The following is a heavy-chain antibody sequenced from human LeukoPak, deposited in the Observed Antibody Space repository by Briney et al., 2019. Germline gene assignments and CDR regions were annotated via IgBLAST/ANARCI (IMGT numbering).Heavy chain of an antibody. J-gene: IGHJ3*02. V-gene: IGHV3-30*18. D-gene: IGHD2-2*01. Sequence: GRSLRLSCAASGFTFSSYGMHWVRQAPGKGLEWVAVISYDGSNKYYADSVKGRFTISRDNSKNTLYLQMNSLRAEDTAVHYCAKDLTVVPAAMRYDAFDIWGQGTMVTVSS. CDR3: AKDLTVVPAAMRYDAFDI. CDR1: GFTFSSYG. CDR2: ISYDGSNK.